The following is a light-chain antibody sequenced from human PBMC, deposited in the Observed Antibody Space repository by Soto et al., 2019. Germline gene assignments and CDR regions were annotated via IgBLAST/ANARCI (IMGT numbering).Light chain of an antibody. J-gene: IGKJ4*01. CDR1: QSISSW. CDR2: DAS. Sequence: DIQMTQSPSTLSASVGDRVTITCRASQSISSWLAWYQQEPGKAPKLLIYDASSLESGVPSRFSGSGSGTEFTLTISSLQPDDFATYYCQQYNSYSRALTFGGGTKV. CDR3: QQYNSYSRALT. V-gene: IGKV1-5*01.